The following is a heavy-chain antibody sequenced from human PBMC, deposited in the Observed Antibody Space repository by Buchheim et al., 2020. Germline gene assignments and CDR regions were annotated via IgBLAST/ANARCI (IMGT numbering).Heavy chain of an antibody. J-gene: IGHJ6*02. CDR2: IYYSGST. CDR3: ARDTGDGDYGGYGMDV. Sequence: QVQLQESGPGLVKPSQTLSLTCSVSGGSIRSSGYYWSWIRQHPGKGLEWIGYIYYSGSTYYNPSLKRRVTISVDTSKNQFSLKLGSVTAADTAVYYCARDTGDGDYGGYGMDVWGQGTT. V-gene: IGHV4-31*03. D-gene: IGHD2-21*01. CDR1: GGSIRSSGYY.